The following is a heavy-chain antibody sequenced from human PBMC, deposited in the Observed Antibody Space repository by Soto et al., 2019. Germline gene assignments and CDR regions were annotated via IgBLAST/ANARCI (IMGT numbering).Heavy chain of an antibody. CDR3: AREGWLRSFDD. CDR2: IYYSGST. J-gene: IGHJ4*02. V-gene: IGHV4-59*01. CDR1: GGSISSYY. D-gene: IGHD5-12*01. Sequence: SETLSLTCTVSGGSISSYYWSWIRQPPGKGLEWIGYIYYSGSTNYNPSLKSRVTISVDTSKNQFSLKLSSVTAADTAVYYCAREGWLRSFDDWGQGTRVTVAS.